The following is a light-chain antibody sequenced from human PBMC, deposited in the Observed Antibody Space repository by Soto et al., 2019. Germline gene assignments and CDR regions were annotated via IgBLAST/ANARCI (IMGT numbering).Light chain of an antibody. V-gene: IGKV3-11*01. Sequence: EIVLTQSPATVSLSPGESATLSCRASQSVRNYLAWYQQKPGQAPRLLIFDASTRATGIPSRFSGSGSGTSFTLTISSLEPEDFAVYYCQQRSNSPPWTFGPGTRVDL. CDR1: QSVRNY. CDR3: QQRSNSPPWT. J-gene: IGKJ3*01. CDR2: DAS.